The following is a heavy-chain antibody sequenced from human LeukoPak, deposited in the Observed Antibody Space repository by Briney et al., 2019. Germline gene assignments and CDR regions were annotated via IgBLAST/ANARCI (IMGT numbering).Heavy chain of an antibody. D-gene: IGHD3-3*01. V-gene: IGHV3-21*01. CDR3: ARGGYDFWSGHYYYYYMDV. Sequence: PGGSLRLSCAASGFTFSSYSMNWVRQAPGKGLEWVSSISSSSSYIYYADSVKGRFTISRDNAKNSLYLQMNSLRAEDTAVYYCARGGYDFWSGHYYYYYMDVWGKGTTVTVSS. J-gene: IGHJ6*03. CDR2: ISSSSSYI. CDR1: GFTFSSYS.